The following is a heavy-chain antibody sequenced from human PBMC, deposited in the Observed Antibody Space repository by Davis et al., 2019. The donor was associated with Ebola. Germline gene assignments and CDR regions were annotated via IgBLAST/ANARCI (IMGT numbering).Heavy chain of an antibody. Sequence: ASVKVSCKASGGTFSSYAISWVRQAPGQGLEWMGWINPNSGGTNYAQKFQGRVTMTRDTSISTAYMELSRLRSDDTAVYYCAKDPRHSYGGGYYYYYMDVWGKGTTVTVSS. CDR3: AKDPRHSYGGGYYYYYMDV. CDR1: GGTFSSYA. V-gene: IGHV1-2*02. J-gene: IGHJ6*03. D-gene: IGHD5-18*01. CDR2: INPNSGGT.